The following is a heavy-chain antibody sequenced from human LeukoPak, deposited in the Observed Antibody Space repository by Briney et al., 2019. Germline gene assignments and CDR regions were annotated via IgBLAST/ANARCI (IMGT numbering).Heavy chain of an antibody. CDR3: VKALGYCTNGVCRVFDY. Sequence: GGSLRLSCAASGFTFSSYAMSWVRQAPGKGLEWVSAISGSGGSTYYADSVKGRFTISRDNSKNTLYLQMNSLRAEDTAVYYCVKALGYCTNGVCRVFDYWGQGTLVTVSS. V-gene: IGHV3-23*01. CDR2: ISGSGGST. D-gene: IGHD2-8*01. CDR1: GFTFSSYA. J-gene: IGHJ4*02.